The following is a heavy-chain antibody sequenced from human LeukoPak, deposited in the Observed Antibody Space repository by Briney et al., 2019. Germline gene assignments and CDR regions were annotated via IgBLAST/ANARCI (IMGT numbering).Heavy chain of an antibody. CDR1: GGTFSSYA. CDR3: AKTYYDILTGYYFGWFDP. Sequence: SVKVSCKASGGTFSSYAISWVRQAPGQGLEWMGGIIPIFGTANYAQKFQGRVMITADESTSTAYMELSSLRSEDTAVYYCAKTYYDILTGYYFGWFDPWGQGTLVTVSS. CDR2: IIPIFGTA. J-gene: IGHJ5*02. V-gene: IGHV1-69*13. D-gene: IGHD3-9*01.